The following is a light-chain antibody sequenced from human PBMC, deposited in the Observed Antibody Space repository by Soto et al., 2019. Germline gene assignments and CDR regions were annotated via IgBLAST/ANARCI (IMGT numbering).Light chain of an antibody. CDR2: DAS. CDR1: QSVSGW. CDR3: QQYETFSGT. V-gene: IGKV1-5*01. J-gene: IGKJ1*01. Sequence: PMTQSPSTLSASVGDPVAATCRASQSVSGWLAWYQQKPGEAPKLLIYDASALPRGVPSRFSGSGSGTKFTLTIASLQPDDFATYYCQQYETFSGTFGPGTKVDIK.